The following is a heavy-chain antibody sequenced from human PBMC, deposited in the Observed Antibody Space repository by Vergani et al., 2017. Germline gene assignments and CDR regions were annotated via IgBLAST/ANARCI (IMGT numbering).Heavy chain of an antibody. CDR3: ARGYDGTSSVAHPYYGMDV. CDR1: GFTFSSYS. V-gene: IGHV3-21*01. D-gene: IGHD6-19*01. J-gene: IGHJ6*02. Sequence: EVQLVESGGGLVKPGGSLRLSCAASGFTFSSYSMNWVRQAPGKGLEWVSSISSSSSYIYYADSVKGRFTISRDNAKNSLSLQMNSLRAEDTAVYYCARGYDGTSSVAHPYYGMDVWGQGTTVTVSS. CDR2: ISSSSSYI.